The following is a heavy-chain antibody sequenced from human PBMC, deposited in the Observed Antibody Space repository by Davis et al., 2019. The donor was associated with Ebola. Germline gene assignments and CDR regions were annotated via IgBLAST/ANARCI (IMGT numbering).Heavy chain of an antibody. CDR3: ASLRRTITGMDDGFDI. V-gene: IGHV5-51*01. Sequence: GESLKISCKDSGNTFNSHWIGWVRQLPGKGLEWVGIIYTGDSDTRYSPSFRGQVAISADKSIKTAFLQWDSLKASDTAMYYCASLRRTITGMDDGFDIWGQGTMVTVSS. CDR1: GNTFNSHW. CDR2: IYTGDSDT. J-gene: IGHJ3*02. D-gene: IGHD2-8*02.